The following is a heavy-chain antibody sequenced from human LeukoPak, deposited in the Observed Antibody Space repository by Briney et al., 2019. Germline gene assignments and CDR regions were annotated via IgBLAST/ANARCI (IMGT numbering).Heavy chain of an antibody. CDR3: ASATRYCSRSSCSTGYYSDL. D-gene: IGHD2-2*01. V-gene: IGHV4-61*02. CDR2: IYTNGST. J-gene: IGHJ2*01. CDR1: GGSISSGNYY. Sequence: SQTLSLTCTVSGGSISSGNYYWAWIRQSAGRGLEWIGLIYTNGSTNYNPSLKSRVIMSIDTSKSQFSQRLSSVTAADTAVYYCASATRYCSRSSCSTGYYSDLWGRGTLVTVSS.